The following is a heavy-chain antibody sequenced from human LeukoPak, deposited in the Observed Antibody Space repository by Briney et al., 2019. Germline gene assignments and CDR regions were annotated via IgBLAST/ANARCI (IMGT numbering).Heavy chain of an antibody. CDR3: ARDGVSGSYRNWFDP. D-gene: IGHD3-16*02. V-gene: IGHV4-61*01. Sequence: PSETLSLTCTVSGGSISSSSYYWGWIRQPPGKGLEWIGYIYYSGSTNYNPSLKSRVTISVDTSKNQFSLKLSSVTAADTAVYYCARDGVSGSYRNWFDPWGQGTLVTVSS. CDR1: GGSISSSSYY. CDR2: IYYSGST. J-gene: IGHJ5*02.